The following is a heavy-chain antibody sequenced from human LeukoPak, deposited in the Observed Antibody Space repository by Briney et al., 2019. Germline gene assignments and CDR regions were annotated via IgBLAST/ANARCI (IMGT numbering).Heavy chain of an antibody. D-gene: IGHD1-26*01. CDR3: GAYSGSYTDY. J-gene: IGHJ4*02. CDR1: GDSISSGSYC. CDR2: IYTSGST. Sequence: NPSQTLSLTCTVSGDSISSGSYCWSWIRQPAGKGLEWIGRIYTSGSTNYNPSLKSRVTISVDTSKNQFSLKLSSVTAADTAVYYCGAYSGSYTDYWGQGTLVTVSS. V-gene: IGHV4-61*02.